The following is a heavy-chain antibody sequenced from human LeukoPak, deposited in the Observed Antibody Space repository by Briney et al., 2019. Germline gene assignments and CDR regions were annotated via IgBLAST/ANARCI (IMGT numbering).Heavy chain of an antibody. Sequence: GGSLSLSCAASGFTFNSYAMSWVRQAPGKGLDGFPVFSGRGDRIQSEASVKGRFTISRDNSKNTMYLQMNSLRAEDTAVYFCAKSPGVVPPYFDRWFDSWGQGTLVTVSS. CDR1: GFTFNSYA. V-gene: IGHV3-23*02. J-gene: IGHJ5*01. CDR3: AKSPGVVPPYFDRWFDS. CDR2: FSGRGDRI. D-gene: IGHD2-2*01.